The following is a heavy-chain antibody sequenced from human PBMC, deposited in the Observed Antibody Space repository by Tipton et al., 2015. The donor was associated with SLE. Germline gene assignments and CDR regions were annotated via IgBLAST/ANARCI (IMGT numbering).Heavy chain of an antibody. J-gene: IGHJ4*02. D-gene: IGHD6-13*01. CDR3: ARHRGYSSSWDFDY. CDR2: IYYSGST. V-gene: IGHV4-39*01. CDR1: GGSISSSSYY. Sequence: LRLSCTVSGGSISSSSYYWGWIRQPPGKGLEWIGSIYYSGSTYYNPSLKSRVTISVNTSKNQFSLKLSSVTAAETAVYYCARHRGYSSSWDFDYWGQGTLVTVSS.